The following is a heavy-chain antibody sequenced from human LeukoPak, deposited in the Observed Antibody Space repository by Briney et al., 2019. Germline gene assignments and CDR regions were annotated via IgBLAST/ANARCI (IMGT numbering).Heavy chain of an antibody. Sequence: ASVKVSCKASGYTFTSYDIHWVRQAAGQGLEWMGWMIPNSGTTGYAQNFQGRVTMTRDTSISTAYMELSSLRSEDTAVYYCARGRGYPPPLDYWGQGTLVTVSS. J-gene: IGHJ4*02. V-gene: IGHV1-8*01. CDR2: MIPNSGTT. CDR3: ARGRGYPPPLDY. D-gene: IGHD6-25*01. CDR1: GYTFTSYD.